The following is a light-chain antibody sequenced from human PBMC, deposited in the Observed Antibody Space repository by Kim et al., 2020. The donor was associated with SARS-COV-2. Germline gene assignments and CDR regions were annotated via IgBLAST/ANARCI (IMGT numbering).Light chain of an antibody. J-gene: IGLJ2*01. V-gene: IGLV2-14*01. CDR3: SSYTISSTLI. Sequence: QSALTQPASVSGSPGQSITISCTGTSSDVGAYNYVSWYQQYPGKAPKLMIYDVTKRPSGIPNRFSGSKSGNTASLIISGLQAGDEADYYCSSYTISSTLIFGGGTQLTVL. CDR2: DVT. CDR1: SSDVGAYNY.